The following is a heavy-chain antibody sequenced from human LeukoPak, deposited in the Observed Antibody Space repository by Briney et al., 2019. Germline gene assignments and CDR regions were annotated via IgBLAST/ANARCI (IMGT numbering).Heavy chain of an antibody. CDR3: ARSTEGTVNFDY. CDR2: IYYSGST. Sequence: SETLSLTCTVSGGSISSYYWSWIRQPPGKGLEWIGYIYYSGSTNYNPSLKSRVTVSVDTSKNQFSLKLSSVTAADTAVYYCARSTEGTVNFDYWGQGTLVTVSS. D-gene: IGHD2-21*02. CDR1: GGSISSYY. V-gene: IGHV4-59*01. J-gene: IGHJ4*02.